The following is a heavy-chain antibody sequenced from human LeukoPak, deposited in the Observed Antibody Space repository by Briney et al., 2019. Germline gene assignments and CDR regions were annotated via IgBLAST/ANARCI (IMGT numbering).Heavy chain of an antibody. V-gene: IGHV4-34*01. Sequence: SETLSLTCAVYGGSFSGYYWSWIRQPPGKGLEWIGEIKHSGSTNYNPSLKSRVTISVDTSKNQLSLKLSSVTAADTAVYYCARGDYCSGGSCYVNFDYWGQGTLVTVSS. CDR1: GGSFSGYY. D-gene: IGHD2-15*01. CDR2: IKHSGST. J-gene: IGHJ4*02. CDR3: ARGDYCSGGSCYVNFDY.